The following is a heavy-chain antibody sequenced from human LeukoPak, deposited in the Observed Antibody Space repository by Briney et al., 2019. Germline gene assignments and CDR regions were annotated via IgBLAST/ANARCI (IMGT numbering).Heavy chain of an antibody. CDR3: ARDSSGWYGAAFDI. CDR2: ISSSGSYI. D-gene: IGHD6-19*01. CDR1: GFTFSSYS. J-gene: IGHJ3*02. Sequence: GGSLRLSCAASGFTFSSYSMNWVRQAPGKGLEWVSCISSSGSYIYYADSVKGRFTISRDNAKNSLYLQMNSLRAEDTAVYYCARDSSGWYGAAFDIWGQGTMATVSS. V-gene: IGHV3-21*01.